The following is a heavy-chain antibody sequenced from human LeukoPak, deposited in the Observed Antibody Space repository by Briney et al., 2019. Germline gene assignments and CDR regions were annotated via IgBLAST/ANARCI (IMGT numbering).Heavy chain of an antibody. CDR1: GGTFSSYA. CDR3: ARGHYYDSSGYRSPPLY. Sequence: SVKVSCKASGGTFSSYAISWVRQAPGQGLEWMGGIIPIFGTANYAQKFQGRVTITADESTSTAYMELSSLRSEDTAVYYCARGHYYDSSGYRSPPLYWGQGTLVTVSS. CDR2: IIPIFGTA. V-gene: IGHV1-69*13. J-gene: IGHJ4*02. D-gene: IGHD3-22*01.